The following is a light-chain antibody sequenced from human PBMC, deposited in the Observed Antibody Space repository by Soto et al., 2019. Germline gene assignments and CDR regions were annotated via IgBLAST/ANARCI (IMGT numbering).Light chain of an antibody. CDR2: GAS. Sequence: EIVLTQSPCTLSLSPGERATLSCRASQSVSSSYLAWYQQKPGQAPRLLLYGASSRATGIPDRFSGSGSGTDFTLTISRLEPEDFAVYYCQQYGSSPWTFGPGTKVDIK. CDR1: QSVSSSY. CDR3: QQYGSSPWT. V-gene: IGKV3-20*01. J-gene: IGKJ1*01.